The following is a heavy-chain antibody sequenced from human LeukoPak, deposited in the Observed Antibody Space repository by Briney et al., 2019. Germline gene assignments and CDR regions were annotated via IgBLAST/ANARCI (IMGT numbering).Heavy chain of an antibody. CDR1: GFTFSASD. CDR3: ARNPIYAPPPLAAFDI. Sequence: GGSLRLSCAASGFTFSASDMNWVRQTPGKGLEWVSSISSSSSYIYYADSVKGRFSISRDNAKKSLYLQMNSLRAEDTAVYYCARNPIYAPPPLAAFDIWGQGTLVTVSS. D-gene: IGHD3-16*01. CDR2: ISSSSSYI. V-gene: IGHV3-21*01. J-gene: IGHJ3*02.